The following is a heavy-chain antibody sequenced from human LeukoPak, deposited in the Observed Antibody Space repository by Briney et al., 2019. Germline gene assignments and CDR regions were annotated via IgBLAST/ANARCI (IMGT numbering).Heavy chain of an antibody. V-gene: IGHV3-7*03. Sequence: GGSLRLSCAASGFTFDDYAMHWVRQAPGKGLEWVANIKDDGSEKYYVDSVKGRFTIYRDNAKNSLYLQMNRLRAEDTAVYYCARDSPGSSRFYHYYGLDVWGQGTTVSVSS. J-gene: IGHJ6*02. CDR2: IKDDGSEK. CDR3: ARDSPGSSRFYHYYGLDV. CDR1: GFTFDDYA. D-gene: IGHD6-6*01.